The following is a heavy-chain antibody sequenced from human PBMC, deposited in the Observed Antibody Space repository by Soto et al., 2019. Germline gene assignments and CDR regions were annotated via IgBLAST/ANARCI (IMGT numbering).Heavy chain of an antibody. CDR2: ISYDGSNK. J-gene: IGHJ4*02. CDR3: ARVEGPYDRSGYYFY. CDR1: GFTFSSYA. D-gene: IGHD3-22*01. V-gene: IGHV3-30-3*01. Sequence: QVQLVESGGGVVQPGRSLRLSCAASGFTFSSYAMHWVRQAPGKGLEWVAVISYDGSNKHYADSVKGRFTISRDNSKNPRYLQMNSLRGEDTAVYYCARVEGPYDRSGYYFYWGQGTLVTVSS.